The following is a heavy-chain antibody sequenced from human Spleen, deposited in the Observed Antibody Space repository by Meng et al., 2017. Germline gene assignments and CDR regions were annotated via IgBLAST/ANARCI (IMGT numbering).Heavy chain of an antibody. V-gene: IGHV4/OR15-8*02. J-gene: IGHJ4*02. CDR2: IYHGGDT. Sequence: GRLQEAGPRLGRPSGTLSLTSVVSGGSISRIDWWRWVRQPPGKGLEWIGEIYHGGDTNYNPSLKSRVTIAIDRSKNQFSLKLSSVTAADTAVYYCASWIYSCGWQWGQGTLVTVSS. D-gene: IGHD6-19*01. CDR3: ASWIYSCGWQ. CDR1: GGSISRIDW.